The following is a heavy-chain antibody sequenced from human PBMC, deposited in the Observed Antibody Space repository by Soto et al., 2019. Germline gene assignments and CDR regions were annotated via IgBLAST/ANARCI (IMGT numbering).Heavy chain of an antibody. CDR2: IYWDDDK. V-gene: IGHV2-5*02. CDR1: GFSLSTSGVG. J-gene: IGHJ4*02. Sequence: QITLKESGPTLVKPTQTLTLTCTFSGFSLSTSGVGVGWIRQPPGKALEWLALIYWDDDKRYSPSLKSRLTITKDTSKNQVVLTMTNMDPVDTASYYCALTNFQLELRYFDYWGQGTLVTVSS. D-gene: IGHD1-7*01. CDR3: ALTNFQLELRYFDY.